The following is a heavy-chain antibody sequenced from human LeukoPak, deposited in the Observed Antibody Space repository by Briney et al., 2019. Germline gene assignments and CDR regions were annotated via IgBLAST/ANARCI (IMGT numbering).Heavy chain of an antibody. J-gene: IGHJ4*02. Sequence: GESLKISCQVFGYSFSSYWFGRVRQMPGKGLEWMGIIYPGDSDTRYSPSFQGQVTISVDISISTAYLQWSSLKVSDTAIYYCARLNYFDGSGHDDYWGQGTLVTGSS. CDR3: ARLNYFDGSGHDDY. D-gene: IGHD3-22*01. CDR1: GYSFSSYW. CDR2: IYPGDSDT. V-gene: IGHV5-51*01.